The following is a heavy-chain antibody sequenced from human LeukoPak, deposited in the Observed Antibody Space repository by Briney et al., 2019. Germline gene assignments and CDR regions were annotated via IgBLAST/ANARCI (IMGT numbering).Heavy chain of an antibody. V-gene: IGHV3-33*08. CDR2: IWYDGSNK. Sequence: GGSLRLSCAASGFAFSTCAMTWVRQAPGKGLEWVAVIWYDGSNKYYADSVKGRFTISRDNSKNTLYLQMNSLRAEDTAVYYCARDLSGSYIQYFDYWGQGTLVTVSS. D-gene: IGHD1-26*01. J-gene: IGHJ4*02. CDR3: ARDLSGSYIQYFDY. CDR1: GFAFSTCA.